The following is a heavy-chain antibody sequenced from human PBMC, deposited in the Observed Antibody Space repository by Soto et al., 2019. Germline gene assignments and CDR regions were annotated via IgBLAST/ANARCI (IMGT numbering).Heavy chain of an antibody. CDR3: AKDALGSSSGWYDY. V-gene: IGHV3-23*01. CDR1: GFTFGTYA. Sequence: PGGSLRLSCAASGFTFGTYAMHWVRQAPGKGLEWVSAISGSGGSTCYADSVKGRFTISRDNSKNTLYLQMNSLRAEDTAVYYCAKDALGSSSGWYDYCGQGTLVSVSS. D-gene: IGHD6-19*01. J-gene: IGHJ4*02. CDR2: ISGSGGST.